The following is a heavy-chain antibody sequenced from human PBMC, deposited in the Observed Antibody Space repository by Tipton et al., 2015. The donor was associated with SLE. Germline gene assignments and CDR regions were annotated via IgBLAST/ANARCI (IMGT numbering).Heavy chain of an antibody. Sequence: GLVKPSETLYLTCTVSGGSLSSYHWSWIRQPPGKGLEWVGYIYYSGNTYYSPSLKSRVTISVDTSKNQFSLKVRSVTAADTAVYYCARVQRFLRVPSYYYYMDVWGKGTTVTVSS. CDR1: GGSLSSYH. V-gene: IGHV4-59*13. J-gene: IGHJ6*03. CDR2: IYYSGNT. D-gene: IGHD3-3*01. CDR3: ARVQRFLRVPSYYYYMDV.